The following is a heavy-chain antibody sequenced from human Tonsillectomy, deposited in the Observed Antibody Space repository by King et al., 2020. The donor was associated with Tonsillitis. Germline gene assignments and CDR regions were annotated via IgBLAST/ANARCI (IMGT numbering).Heavy chain of an antibody. J-gene: IGHJ6*02. CDR1: GGTFTRYT. CDR2: IIPIFGTP. CDR3: ARDGWGGFASRDCHDAYYYGMDV. V-gene: IGHV1-69*01. Sequence: VQLVESGAEVKKPGSSVKVSCKASGGTFTRYTISWVRQAPGQGLEWMGGIIPIFGTPDYAQKFQGRVTITADESTSTAYMELSSLRSEDSAVYYCARDGWGGFASRDCHDAYYYGMDVWGQGTTVTVSS. D-gene: IGHD2-21*02.